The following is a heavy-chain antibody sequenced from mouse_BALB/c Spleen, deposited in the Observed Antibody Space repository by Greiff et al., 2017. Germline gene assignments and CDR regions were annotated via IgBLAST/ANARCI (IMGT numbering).Heavy chain of an antibody. CDR2: ISTYYGDA. CDR3: ARRGATAMDY. J-gene: IGHJ4*01. D-gene: IGHD3-1*01. CDR1: GYTFTDYA. Sequence: VQLQQSGAELVRPGVSAKISCKGSGYTFTDYAMHWVKQSHAKSLEWIGVISTYYGDASYNQKFKGKATMTVDKSSSTAYMELARLTSEDSAIYYCARRGATAMDYWGQGTSVTVSS. V-gene: IGHV1S137*01.